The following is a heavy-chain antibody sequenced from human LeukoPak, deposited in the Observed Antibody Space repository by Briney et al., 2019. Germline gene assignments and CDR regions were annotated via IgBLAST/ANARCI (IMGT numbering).Heavy chain of an antibody. CDR2: ISSSSSYI. D-gene: IGHD6-25*01. CDR1: GFTFSSYS. CDR3: ARDAEQRGYFDY. V-gene: IGHV3-21*01. Sequence: PGGSLRLSCAASGFTFSSYSMNWVRQAPGKGLEWVSSISSSSSYIYYADSVKGRFTISRDTVKNSLYLQMKSLRAEDTAVYYCARDAEQRGYFDYWGQGTLVTVSS. J-gene: IGHJ4*02.